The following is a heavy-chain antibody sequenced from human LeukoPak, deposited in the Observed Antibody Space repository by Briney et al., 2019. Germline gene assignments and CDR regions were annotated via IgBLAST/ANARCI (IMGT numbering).Heavy chain of an antibody. V-gene: IGHV1-3*01. J-gene: IGHJ4*02. CDR2: INAGNGNT. CDR3: ARSRYSSGWSIDY. Sequence: ASVKDSCKASGYTFTSYAMHWVRQAPGQRLEWMGWINAGNGNTKYSQKFQGRVTITRDTSASTAYMELSSLRSEDTAVYYCARSRYSSGWSIDYWGQGTLVTVSS. CDR1: GYTFTSYA. D-gene: IGHD6-19*01.